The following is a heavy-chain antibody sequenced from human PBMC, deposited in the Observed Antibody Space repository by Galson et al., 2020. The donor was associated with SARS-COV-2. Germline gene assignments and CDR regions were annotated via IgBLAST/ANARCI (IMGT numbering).Heavy chain of an antibody. Sequence: SQTLSLTCTVSGDSISSSSYYWGWIRQPPGKGLEWVGSMYYSGTSYYSPSLKSRVTMSIDTSKNQFSLKLSSVTAADTAVYYCASNHPKNCFGDCYRRPFDYWGQGSLVIVSS. V-gene: IGHV4-39*01. J-gene: IGHJ4*02. CDR1: GDSISSSSYY. CDR3: ASNHPKNCFGDCYRRPFDY. D-gene: IGHD2-21*01. CDR2: MYYSGTS.